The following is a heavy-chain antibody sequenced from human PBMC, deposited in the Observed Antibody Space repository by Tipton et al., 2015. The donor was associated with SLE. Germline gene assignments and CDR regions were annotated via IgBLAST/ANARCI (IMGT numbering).Heavy chain of an antibody. J-gene: IGHJ3*02. CDR2: FYTSGST. CDR3: ARVTYYYDSSGSKGFAFDI. Sequence: TLSLTCTVSGGSISSYYWSWIRQPAGKGLAWIGRFYTSGSTNYNPSLKSRVTMSVDTSKNQFSLKLSSVTAADTAVYYCARVTYYYDSSGSKGFAFDIGGQGTMVTVSS. CDR1: GGSISSYY. D-gene: IGHD3-22*01. V-gene: IGHV4-4*07.